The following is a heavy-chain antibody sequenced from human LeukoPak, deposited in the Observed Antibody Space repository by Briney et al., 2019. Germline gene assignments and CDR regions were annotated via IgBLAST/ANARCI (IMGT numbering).Heavy chain of an antibody. V-gene: IGHV1-8*03. J-gene: IGHJ4*02. CDR1: GYTFTGYY. Sequence: ASVKVSCKASGYTFTGYYMHWVRQATGQGLEWMGWMNPNSGNTGYAQKFQGRVTITRNTSISTAYMELSSLRSEDTAVYYCARAEGELLIDCWGQGTLVTVSS. CDR2: MNPNSGNT. CDR3: ARAEGELLIDC. D-gene: IGHD1-26*01.